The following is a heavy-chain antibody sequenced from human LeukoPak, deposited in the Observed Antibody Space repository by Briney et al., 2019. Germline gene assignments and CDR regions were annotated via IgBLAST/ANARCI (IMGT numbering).Heavy chain of an antibody. D-gene: IGHD3-9*01. J-gene: IGHJ4*02. CDR3: ARAGQYYDILTGYINCDY. V-gene: IGHV5-51*01. CDR2: IYPGDSDT. CDR1: GYSFTNYW. Sequence: GESLKISCKGSGYSFTNYWIGWVRQMPGQGLEWMGIIYPGDSDTRYSPSFQGQVTISADKSISTAYLQWSSLKASDTAMYYCARAGQYYDILTGYINCDYWGQGTLVTVSS.